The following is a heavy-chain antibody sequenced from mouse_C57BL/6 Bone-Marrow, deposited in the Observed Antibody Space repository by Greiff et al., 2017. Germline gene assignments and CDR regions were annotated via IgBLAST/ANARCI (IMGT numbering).Heavy chain of an antibody. D-gene: IGHD2-1*01. CDR2: IWSGGST. J-gene: IGHJ3*01. V-gene: IGHV2-2*01. CDR3: ARNGDYGNYAWFAY. Sequence: VKLQESGPGLVQPSQSLSITCTVSGFSLTSYGVHWVRQSPGKGLEWLGVIWSGGSTDYNAAFISRLSISKDNSKSQVFFKMNSLQADDTAIYYCARNGDYGNYAWFAYWGQGTLVTVSA. CDR1: GFSLTSYG.